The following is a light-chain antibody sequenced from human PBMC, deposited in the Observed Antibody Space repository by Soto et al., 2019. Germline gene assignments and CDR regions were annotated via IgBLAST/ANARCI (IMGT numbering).Light chain of an antibody. V-gene: IGLV1-40*01. CDR3: QSYDSSMSVV. J-gene: IGLJ2*01. Sequence: QSVLTQPPSVSGAPGQRVTISCTGSSSNIGAGYHVHWYQHLPGTAPKLLIYVNSNRPSGVPDRFSGSKSGTSASLAITGLQAEDEADYYCQSYDSSMSVVFGGGTKLTVL. CDR2: VNS. CDR1: SSNIGAGYH.